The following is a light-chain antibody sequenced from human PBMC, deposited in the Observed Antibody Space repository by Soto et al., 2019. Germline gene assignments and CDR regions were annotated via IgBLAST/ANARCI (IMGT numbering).Light chain of an antibody. V-gene: IGKV3-15*01. J-gene: IGKJ1*01. Sequence: EIVMTQSPATLSVSPGERATLSSRASQNIRSNLAWYQQKPGQAPMLLIYGALTRATGIPARFSGSGSGTDFTLTISGLQSEDFAVYYCQQYNNWRTFGQGTKVDIK. CDR2: GAL. CDR1: QNIRSN. CDR3: QQYNNWRT.